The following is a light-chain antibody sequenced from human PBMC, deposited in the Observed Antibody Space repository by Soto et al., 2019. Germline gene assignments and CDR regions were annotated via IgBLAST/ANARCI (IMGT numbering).Light chain of an antibody. J-gene: IGLJ1*01. CDR3: CSYAGSYTHYV. CDR1: SSDVGGYNY. CDR2: DVS. Sequence: QSALTQPRSVSGSPGQSVTISCTGTSSDVGGYNYVSWYQQHPGKGPKLMIYDVSKRPSGVPDRFSGSKSGNTASLTISGLQADDEADYYCCSYAGSYTHYVFGTGTKLTVL. V-gene: IGLV2-11*01.